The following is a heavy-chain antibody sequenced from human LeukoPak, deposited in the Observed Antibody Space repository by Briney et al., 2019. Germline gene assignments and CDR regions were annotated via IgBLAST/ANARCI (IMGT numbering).Heavy chain of an antibody. V-gene: IGHV1-8*03. CDR2: MNPNSGNT. D-gene: IGHD5-12*01. J-gene: IGHJ4*02. Sequence: ASVKVSCKASGYTFTSYDINWVRQATGQGLEWMGWMNPNSGNTGYAQKFQGRVTITRNTSISTAYMELSSLRSEDTAVYYCARGRWIHNLYTLAYWGQGTLVTVSS. CDR1: GYTFTSYD. CDR3: ARGRWIHNLYTLAY.